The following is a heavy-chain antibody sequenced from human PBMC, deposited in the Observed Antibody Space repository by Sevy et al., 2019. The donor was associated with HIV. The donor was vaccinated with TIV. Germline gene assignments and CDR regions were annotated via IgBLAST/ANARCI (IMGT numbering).Heavy chain of an antibody. J-gene: IGHJ4*02. CDR2: ISWNSGRI. CDR1: GFTFDDYA. D-gene: IGHD2-21*02. Sequence: GGSLRLSCAASGFTFDDYAMHWVRQAPGKGLEWVSGISWNSGRIGYADSVRGRFTVSRDNAKDSLYLPMNSLRAGDTALYYCAKDNVRGGGDYVFYYWGQGTLVTVSS. CDR3: AKDNVRGGGDYVFYY. V-gene: IGHV3-9*01.